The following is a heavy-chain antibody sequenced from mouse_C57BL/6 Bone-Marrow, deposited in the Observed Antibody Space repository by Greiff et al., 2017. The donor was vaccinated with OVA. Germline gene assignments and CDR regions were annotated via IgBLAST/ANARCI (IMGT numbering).Heavy chain of an antibody. CDR1: GYTFTSYG. CDR2: IYPRSGNT. Sequence: VKLQESGAELVRPGASVKLSCKASGYTFTSYGISWVKQRTGQGLEWIGEIYPRSGNTYYNEKFKGKATLTADKSSSTAYMELRSLTSEDSAVYFGARSAARFAYWGQGTLVTVSA. V-gene: IGHV1-81*01. J-gene: IGHJ3*01. CDR3: ARSAARFAY.